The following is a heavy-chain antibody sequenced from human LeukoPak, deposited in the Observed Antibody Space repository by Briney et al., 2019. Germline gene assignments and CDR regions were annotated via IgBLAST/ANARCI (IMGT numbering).Heavy chain of an antibody. V-gene: IGHV1-69*04. CDR2: IIPILGIA. Sequence: SVKVSCKVSGYTLTELSMHWVRQAPGQGLEWMGRIIPILGIANYAQKFQGRVTITADKSTSTAYMELSSLRSEDTAVYYCARDSYKQQLAHDAFDIWGQGTMVTVSS. D-gene: IGHD6-13*01. CDR1: GYTLTELS. J-gene: IGHJ3*02. CDR3: ARDSYKQQLAHDAFDI.